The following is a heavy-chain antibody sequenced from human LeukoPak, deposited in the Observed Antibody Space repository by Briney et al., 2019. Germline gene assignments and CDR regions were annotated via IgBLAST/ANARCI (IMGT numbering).Heavy chain of an antibody. CDR1: GYTFTSYG. V-gene: IGHV1-18*01. CDR3: ARRSGGSWDYYYYMDV. D-gene: IGHD2-15*01. Sequence: GASVKVSRKASGYTFTSYGISWVRQAPGQGLEWMGWISAYDGSTNYAQKLQGRVTMTTDTSTSTAYMELRSLRSDDTAVYYCARRSGGSWDYYYYMDVWGKGTTVTVSS. CDR2: ISAYDGST. J-gene: IGHJ6*03.